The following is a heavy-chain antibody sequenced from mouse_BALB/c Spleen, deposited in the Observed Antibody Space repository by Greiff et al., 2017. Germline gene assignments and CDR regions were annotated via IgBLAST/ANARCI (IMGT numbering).Heavy chain of an antibody. Sequence: EVQLVESGGGLVKPGGSLKLSCAASGFTFSSYAMSWVRQTPEKRLEWVASISSGGSTYYPDSVKGRFTISRDNARNILYLQMSSLRSEDTAMYYCARGAYYRYDGHYAMDYWGQGTSVTVSS. CDR3: ARGAYYRYDGHYAMDY. J-gene: IGHJ4*01. CDR2: ISSGGST. V-gene: IGHV5-6-5*01. CDR1: GFTFSSYA. D-gene: IGHD2-14*01.